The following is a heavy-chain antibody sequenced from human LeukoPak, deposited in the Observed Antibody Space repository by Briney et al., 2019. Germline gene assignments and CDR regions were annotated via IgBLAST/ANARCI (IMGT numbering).Heavy chain of an antibody. Sequence: PGGSLRLSCAALGFTFDDFAMHWVRQAPGKGLEWVSLISAFDDITYYADSVRGRFTISRDNSKNSLYLQMNNLKIEDTAFYYCAKVISGWYGYDFWGQGTLVTVSS. V-gene: IGHV3-43*02. CDR3: AKVISGWYGYDF. CDR2: ISAFDDIT. J-gene: IGHJ4*02. CDR1: GFTFDDFA. D-gene: IGHD6-19*01.